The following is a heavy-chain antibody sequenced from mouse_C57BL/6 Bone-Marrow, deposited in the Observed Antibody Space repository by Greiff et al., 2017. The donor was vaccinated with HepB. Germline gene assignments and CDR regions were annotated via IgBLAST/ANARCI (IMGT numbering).Heavy chain of an antibody. V-gene: IGHV5-17*01. CDR2: ISSGSSTI. J-gene: IGHJ4*01. CDR3: ARPPTVVDYYAMDY. CDR1: GFTFSDYG. Sequence: EVHLVESGGGLVKPGGSLKLSCAASGFTFSDYGMHWVRQAPEKGLEWVAYISSGSSTIYYADTVKGRFTISRDNAKNTLFLQMTSLRSEDTAMYYCARPPTVVDYYAMDYWGQGTSVTVSS. D-gene: IGHD1-1*01.